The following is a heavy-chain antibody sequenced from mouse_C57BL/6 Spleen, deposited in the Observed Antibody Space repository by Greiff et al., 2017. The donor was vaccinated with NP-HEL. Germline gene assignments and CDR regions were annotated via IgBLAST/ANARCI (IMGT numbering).Heavy chain of an antibody. Sequence: DVMLVESGGGLVKPGGSLKLSCAASGFTFSSYAMSWVRQTPEKRLEWVATISDGGSYTYYPDNVKGRFTISRDNAKNNLYLQMSHLKSEDTAMYYCARGNDGWYFDVWGTGTTVTVSS. CDR2: ISDGGSYT. CDR1: GFTFSSYA. J-gene: IGHJ1*03. D-gene: IGHD2-12*01. V-gene: IGHV5-4*03. CDR3: ARGNDGWYFDV.